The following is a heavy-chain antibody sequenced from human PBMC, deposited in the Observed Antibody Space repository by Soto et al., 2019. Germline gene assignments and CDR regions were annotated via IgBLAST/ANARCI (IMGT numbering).Heavy chain of an antibody. D-gene: IGHD6-19*01. CDR3: ARDLGIAVAGLFQD. Sequence: QVQLVQSGAEVKKPGPSIKVSCKASGYMFTSYGINWVRQAPGQGPEWMGWISTYNGNTNIAQKHQGRVTMTTDTSTSTAYMELKTLRSADTAVYYCARDLGIAVAGLFQDWGQGTLLIVSS. V-gene: IGHV1-18*01. J-gene: IGHJ1*01. CDR2: ISTYNGNT. CDR1: GYMFTSYG.